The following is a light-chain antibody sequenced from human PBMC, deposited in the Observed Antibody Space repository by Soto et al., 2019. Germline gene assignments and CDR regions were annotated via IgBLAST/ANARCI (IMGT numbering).Light chain of an antibody. CDR1: QRVSSGY. J-gene: IGKJ5*01. V-gene: IGKV3-20*01. CDR3: QQYGSSPPSST. CDR2: GAS. Sequence: EIVLTQPPHTLSLSPGERATPSCRASQRVSSGYLAWYQQKPGQAPRLLIYGASNRATDIPDRFSGRGSGTDFTLTISRLEPEDFAVYYCQQYGSSPPSSTCGQGTRREIK.